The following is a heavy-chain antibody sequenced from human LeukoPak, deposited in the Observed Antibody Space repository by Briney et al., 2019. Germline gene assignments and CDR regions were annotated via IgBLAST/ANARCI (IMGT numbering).Heavy chain of an antibody. CDR3: ARASGITGTTNY. J-gene: IGHJ4*02. V-gene: IGHV4-4*07. Sequence: SETLSLTCTVPGGSISSYYWSWIRQPAGKGLEWIGRIYTSGSTNYNPSLKSRVTISIDTSKNQFSLNLSSVTAADTAMYYCARASGITGTTNYWGQGTLVTVSS. CDR1: GGSISSYY. D-gene: IGHD1-7*01. CDR2: IYTSGST.